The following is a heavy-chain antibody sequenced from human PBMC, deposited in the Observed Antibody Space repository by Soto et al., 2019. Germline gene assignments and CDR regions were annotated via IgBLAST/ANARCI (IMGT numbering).Heavy chain of an antibody. Sequence: QVQLQESGPGLVKPSETLSLTCTVSGGSISSNYWSWIRQPPGKGLECIGYIYYSGSTNYNPSFKSRVTISVDTSKHPFSLKRSSATAAVTAVYCCARHGFDAYYYGSGSYSVDYWGQGTMVTVSS. CDR1: GGSISSNY. CDR2: IYYSGST. J-gene: IGHJ4*02. D-gene: IGHD3-10*01. V-gene: IGHV4-59*08. CDR3: ARHGFDAYYYGSGSYSVDY.